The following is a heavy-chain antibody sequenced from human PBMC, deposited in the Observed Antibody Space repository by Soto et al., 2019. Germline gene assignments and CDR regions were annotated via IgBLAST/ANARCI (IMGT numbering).Heavy chain of an antibody. D-gene: IGHD2-21*02. J-gene: IGHJ4*02. Sequence: ASVKVSCKVSGYTLTELSMHWVRQAPGKGLEWMGGFDPEDGETIYAQKFQGRVTMAEDTSTDTAYMELSSLRSEDTAVYYCATVQGYCGGDCYSDYWGQGTLVTVSS. CDR1: GYTLTELS. CDR3: ATVQGYCGGDCYSDY. V-gene: IGHV1-24*01. CDR2: FDPEDGET.